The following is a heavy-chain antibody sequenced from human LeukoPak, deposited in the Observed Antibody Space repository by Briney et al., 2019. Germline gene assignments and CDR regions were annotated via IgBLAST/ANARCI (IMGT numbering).Heavy chain of an antibody. CDR3: AREVAMGPIIIMDN. Sequence: PGGSLTLSCAAPPFTFTSYNMAWVRQFPWKGLVWVSAITGNAGDRHYAESVRGRFTISRDTSKNTVYLQLNSLRVEDTAIFYCAREVAMGPIIIMDNWGQGILVTVSS. D-gene: IGHD3-16*01. V-gene: IGHV3-23*01. CDR2: ITGNAGDR. CDR1: PFTFTSYN. J-gene: IGHJ4*02.